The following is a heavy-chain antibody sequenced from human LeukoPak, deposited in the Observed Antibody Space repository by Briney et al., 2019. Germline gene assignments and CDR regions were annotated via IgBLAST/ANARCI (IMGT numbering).Heavy chain of an antibody. J-gene: IGHJ6*03. D-gene: IGHD5-24*01. Sequence: SETLSLTRAVYGGSFSGYYWSWIRQPPGRGLEWIGEINHSGSTNYNPSLKSRVTISVDTSKNQFSLKLSSVTAADTAVYYCASRVEMAKSVPDYYYYMDVWGKGTTVTVSS. CDR1: GGSFSGYY. CDR3: ASRVEMAKSVPDYYYYMDV. V-gene: IGHV4-34*01. CDR2: INHSGST.